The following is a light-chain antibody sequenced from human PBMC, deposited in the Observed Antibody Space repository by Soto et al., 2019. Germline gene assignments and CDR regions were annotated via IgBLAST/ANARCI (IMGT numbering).Light chain of an antibody. Sequence: ATLAFYDVERAAFYGRASQSVSSNLAWYQQKPGQAPRLLIYGASTRATGIPARFSGSGSGTEFTLTISSLPSADFAVYYCQQYNNWSRWTFGQGTKVDIK. V-gene: IGKV3-15*01. CDR2: GAS. CDR3: QQYNNWSRWT. J-gene: IGKJ1*01. CDR1: QSVSSN.